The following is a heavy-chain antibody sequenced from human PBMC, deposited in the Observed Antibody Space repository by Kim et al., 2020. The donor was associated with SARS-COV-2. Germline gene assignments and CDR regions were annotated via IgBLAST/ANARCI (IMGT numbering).Heavy chain of an antibody. Sequence: SETLSLTCGVRGESFSGYYWNWIRQPPGKGPEWIGEINHDGSANYNPSLKSRATISVDTSKNQFSLRLGSVTAADTAVYYCARGYVGMLDYWGQGFLVTV. CDR2: INHDGSA. J-gene: IGHJ4*02. V-gene: IGHV4-34*01. CDR1: GESFSGYY. D-gene: IGHD3-16*01. CDR3: ARGYVGMLDY.